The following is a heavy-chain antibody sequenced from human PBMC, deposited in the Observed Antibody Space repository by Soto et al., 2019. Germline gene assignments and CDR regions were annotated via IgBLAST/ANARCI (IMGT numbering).Heavy chain of an antibody. J-gene: IGHJ6*02. CDR3: AREYSGSGSPYYYYYSGMDV. Sequence: ASVKVSCKASGYTFTSYGISWVRQAPGQGLEWMGWISAYNGNTNYAQKLQGRVTMTTDTSTSTAYMELRSLRSDDTAVYYCAREYSGSGSPYYYYYSGMDVWGQGTTVTVSS. CDR2: ISAYNGNT. CDR1: GYTFTSYG. D-gene: IGHD3-10*01. V-gene: IGHV1-18*01.